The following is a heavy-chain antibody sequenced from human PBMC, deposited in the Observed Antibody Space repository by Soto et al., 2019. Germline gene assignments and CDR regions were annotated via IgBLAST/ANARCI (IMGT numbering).Heavy chain of an antibody. CDR3: ARGGSSDGGKWFDP. CDR2: IYYSGST. CDR1: GGSISMYY. Sequence: KTSETLSLTGTVSGGSISMYYWSWIRQPPGKGLEWIGYIYYSGSTNYNPSLKSRVTISVDTSKNQFSLKLSSVTAADTAVYYCARGGSSDGGKWFDPWGQGTLVTVSS. V-gene: IGHV4-59*01. J-gene: IGHJ5*02. D-gene: IGHD3-16*01.